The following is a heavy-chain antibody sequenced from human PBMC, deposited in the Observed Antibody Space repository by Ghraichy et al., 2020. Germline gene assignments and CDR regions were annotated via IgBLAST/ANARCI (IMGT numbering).Heavy chain of an antibody. CDR2: ISSNGRST. J-gene: IGHJ4*02. D-gene: IGHD2-21*02. Sequence: SLRLSCSASGFTFSSYAMHWVRQAPGKGLEYVSAISSNGRSTYYADSVKGRFTISRDNSKSTLYLEMSSLRTEDTAVYYCVKSRLVTAILYYFDYWGQGTLVTVSS. CDR3: VKSRLVTAILYYFDY. CDR1: GFTFSSYA. V-gene: IGHV3-64D*06.